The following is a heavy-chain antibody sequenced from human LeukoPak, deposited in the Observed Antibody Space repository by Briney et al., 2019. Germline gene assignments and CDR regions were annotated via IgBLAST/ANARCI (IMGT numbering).Heavy chain of an antibody. Sequence: PGGSLRLSCQASGFTSITFGMTWVRKVPGKGLEWVSPISSSSSYIYYADSVKGRFTISRDNAKNSLYLQMNSLRAEDTAVYYYARAPRMAPGYSYGWDFDYWGQGTLVTVSS. CDR1: GFTSITFG. D-gene: IGHD5-18*01. CDR3: ARAPRMAPGYSYGWDFDY. V-gene: IGHV3-21*01. CDR2: ISSSSSYI. J-gene: IGHJ4*02.